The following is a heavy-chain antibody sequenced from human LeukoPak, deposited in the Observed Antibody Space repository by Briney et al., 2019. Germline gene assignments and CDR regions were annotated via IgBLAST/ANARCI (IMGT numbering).Heavy chain of an antibody. CDR3: AREPRPVGATSFGYYFDY. CDR2: INPSGGTT. V-gene: IGHV1-46*01. D-gene: IGHD1-26*01. Sequence: ASAKVSCKASGYTFTSYYIHWVRQAPGQGLKWMGIINPSGGTTVYAQNFQGRVIMTRDTSTSTVHIDLSSLRSEDAAVYYCAREPRPVGATSFGYYFDYWGQGTLVTVSS. CDR1: GYTFTSYY. J-gene: IGHJ4*02.